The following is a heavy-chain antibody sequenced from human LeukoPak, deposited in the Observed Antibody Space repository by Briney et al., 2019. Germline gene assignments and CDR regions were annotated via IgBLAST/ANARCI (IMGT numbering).Heavy chain of an antibody. D-gene: IGHD5-18*01. CDR1: GFTFSSYA. V-gene: IGHV3-30-3*01. CDR3: ARDFGGYSYGQFDY. Sequence: GGSLRLSCAASGFTFSSYAMHWVRQAPGKGLEWVAVISYDGSNKYYADSVKGRFTISRDNSKNTLYLQTNSLRAEDTAVYYCARDFGGYSYGQFDYWGQGTLVTGSS. CDR2: ISYDGSNK. J-gene: IGHJ4*02.